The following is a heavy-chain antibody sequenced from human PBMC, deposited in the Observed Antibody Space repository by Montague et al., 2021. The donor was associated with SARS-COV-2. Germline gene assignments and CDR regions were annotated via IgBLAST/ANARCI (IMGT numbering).Heavy chain of an antibody. CDR1: GGSISSGSYY. Sequence: TLSLTCTVSGGSISSGSYYWSWIRQPAGKGLEWIGRIYASGTTDYGFSLKSRVTIPVDTSRNQFSLKLTSVTAADTAVYYCARAHSGSWAHLDNWGQGSLVTVSS. D-gene: IGHD5-12*01. CDR2: IYASGTT. J-gene: IGHJ4*02. CDR3: ARAHSGSWAHLDN. V-gene: IGHV4-61*02.